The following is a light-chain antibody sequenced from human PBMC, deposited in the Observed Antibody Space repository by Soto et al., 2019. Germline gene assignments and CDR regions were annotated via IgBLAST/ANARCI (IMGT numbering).Light chain of an antibody. J-gene: IGKJ3*01. CDR2: GAS. Sequence: EIVLTQSPATLSLSPGERATLSCRASQTVSNYLAWYQQKPGQAPRLLIYGASNKATGAPARFRGSESGTDFTLSISILEPEGFAVYYCQQRSNWPRIFTFGPGTKVYVK. V-gene: IGKV3-11*01. CDR1: QTVSNY. CDR3: QQRSNWPRIFT.